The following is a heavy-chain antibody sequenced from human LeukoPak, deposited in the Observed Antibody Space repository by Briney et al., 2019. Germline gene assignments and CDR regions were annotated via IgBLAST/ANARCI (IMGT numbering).Heavy chain of an antibody. J-gene: IGHJ4*02. CDR2: ISSSSSTI. CDR1: GFTFSSYS. D-gene: IGHD5-18*01. CDR3: ARDAGYGYDRFDY. Sequence: GGSLRLSCAAPGFTFSSYSVNWVRQAPGKGLEWVSYISSSSSTIYYADSVKGRFTVSRDNAKNSLYLQMNSLRAEDTAVYYCARDAGYGYDRFDYWGQGTQVTVSS. V-gene: IGHV3-48*01.